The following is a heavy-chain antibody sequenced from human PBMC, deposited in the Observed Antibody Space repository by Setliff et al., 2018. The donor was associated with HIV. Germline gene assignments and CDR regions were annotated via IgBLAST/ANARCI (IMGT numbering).Heavy chain of an antibody. CDR3: ARGVRGSWLVYWFDP. CDR2: IYTSGST. CDR1: GGSISSYY. V-gene: IGHV4-4*09. D-gene: IGHD6-13*01. Sequence: ASETLSLTCTVSGGSISSYYWSWIRQPPGKGLEWIGYIYTSGSTNYNPSLKSRVTISVDTSKNQFSLKLSSVTAADTAVYYCARGVRGSWLVYWFDPWGQGTLVTVSS. J-gene: IGHJ5*02.